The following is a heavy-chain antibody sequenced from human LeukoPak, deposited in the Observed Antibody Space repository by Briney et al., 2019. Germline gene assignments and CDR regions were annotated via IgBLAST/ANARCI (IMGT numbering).Heavy chain of an antibody. D-gene: IGHD1-26*01. CDR1: GSTFSTDA. J-gene: IGHJ3*02. CDR2: IYSGGST. Sequence: GGSLRLSCAASGSTFSTDAMHWVRQAPGKGLEWVSIIYSGGSTFYADSVKGRFTISRDNSKNTLYLQMNSLRAEDTAVYYCARGGSYLSAFDIWGQGTMVTVSS. CDR3: ARGGSYLSAFDI. V-gene: IGHV3-53*01.